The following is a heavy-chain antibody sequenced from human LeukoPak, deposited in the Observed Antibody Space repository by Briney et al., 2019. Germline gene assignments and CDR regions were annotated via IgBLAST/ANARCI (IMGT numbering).Heavy chain of an antibody. J-gene: IGHJ3*02. V-gene: IGHV4-30-4*08. Sequence: PSQTLSLTCTVSGGSISSGDYYWSWIRQPPGKGLEWIGYIYYTVSTFYNPSLKSRVAISVDTSKNLFSLKLTSMTAADTAVYYCARNDCSSTSCQFGDAFDIWGQGAMVTVSS. CDR1: GGSISSGDYY. D-gene: IGHD2-2*01. CDR2: IYYTVST. CDR3: ARNDCSSTSCQFGDAFDI.